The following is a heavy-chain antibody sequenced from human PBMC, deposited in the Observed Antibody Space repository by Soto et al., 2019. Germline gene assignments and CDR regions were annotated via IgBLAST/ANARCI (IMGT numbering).Heavy chain of an antibody. D-gene: IGHD7-27*01. CDR3: ARVANWGWGRSYYIMDV. J-gene: IGHJ6*02. CDR1: GFTFSGYN. V-gene: IGHV3-48*02. Sequence: EVQLVESGGALVHPGGSLRLSCVASGFTFSGYNLNWVRQAPGKGLEWVSYIGTSSSIKYYADSVKGRFAISRDNAKNSLYRQMNGLREEDTALYYCARVANWGWGRSYYIMDVWGQGTTVTVSS. CDR2: IGTSSSIK.